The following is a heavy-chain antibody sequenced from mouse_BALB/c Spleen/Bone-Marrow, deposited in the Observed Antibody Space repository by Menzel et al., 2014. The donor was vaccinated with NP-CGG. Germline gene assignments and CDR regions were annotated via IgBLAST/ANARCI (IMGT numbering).Heavy chain of an antibody. Sequence: VMLVESGPGLVAPSQSLSITCTVSGFSLSRHSIHWVRQPPGEGLEWLGVIWGGGNTDYNSALKSRLSISKDNSKSQVFLKMSTLQTEDTPMCYCARYITPRAMDYWGQGTSDTVSS. V-gene: IGHV2-6-4*01. CDR1: GFSLSRHS. CDR2: IWGGGNT. D-gene: IGHD1-1*01. J-gene: IGHJ4*01. CDR3: ARYITPRAMDY.